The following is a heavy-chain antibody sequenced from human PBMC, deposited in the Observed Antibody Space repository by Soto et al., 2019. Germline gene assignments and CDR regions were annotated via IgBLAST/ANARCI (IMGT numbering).Heavy chain of an antibody. CDR1: GFTFSTYA. V-gene: IGHV3-23*01. D-gene: IGHD6-6*01. CDR3: AKDFHPIYSSSPSRYFDY. CDR2: ISGSGGST. J-gene: IGHJ4*02. Sequence: GGSLRLSCVASGFTFSTYAMSWVRQAPGKGLEWVSAISGSGGSTYYADSVKGRFTISRDNPKNTLYLQMSSLRDEDTAVYYCAKDFHPIYSSSPSRYFDYWGQGTLVTVSS.